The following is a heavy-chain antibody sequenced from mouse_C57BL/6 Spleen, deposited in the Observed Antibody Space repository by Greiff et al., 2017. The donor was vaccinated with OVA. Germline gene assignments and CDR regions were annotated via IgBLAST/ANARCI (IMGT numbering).Heavy chain of an antibody. CDR3: ARAPEVYYDYDGFAY. Sequence: EVQLQQSGPELVKPGASVKISCKASGYTFTDYYMNWVKQSHGKSLEWIGDINPNNGGTSYNQKFKGKATLTVDKSSSTAYMELRSLTSEDSAVYYCARAPEVYYDYDGFAYWGQGTLVTVSA. CDR1: GYTFTDYY. CDR2: INPNNGGT. V-gene: IGHV1-26*01. D-gene: IGHD2-4*01. J-gene: IGHJ3*01.